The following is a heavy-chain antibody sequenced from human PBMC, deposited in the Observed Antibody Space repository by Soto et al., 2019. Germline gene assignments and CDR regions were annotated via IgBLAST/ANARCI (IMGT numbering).Heavy chain of an antibody. J-gene: IGHJ5*02. CDR3: ARDSPGYCSGGSCYNWFDP. CDR1: GGSISSGGYY. D-gene: IGHD2-15*01. V-gene: IGHV4-31*03. CDR2: IYYSGST. Sequence: QVQLQESGPGLVKPSQTLSLTCTVSGGSISSGGYYWSWIRQHPGKGLEWIGYIYYSGSTYYNPSLKSRVTISVDTSKNQFSLKLSSVTAADTAVYYCARDSPGYCSGGSCYNWFDPWGQGTLVTVSS.